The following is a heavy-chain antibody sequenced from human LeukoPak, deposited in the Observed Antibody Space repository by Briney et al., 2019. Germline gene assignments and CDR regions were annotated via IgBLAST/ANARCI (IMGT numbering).Heavy chain of an antibody. D-gene: IGHD2-21*01. CDR2: ITSSSSYI. Sequence: PGGSLRLSCAGSGFSFSGYSMNWVRQAPGKGLEWVSTITSSSSYIYYSDSVKGRFTISRDNAKNSLYLQMNSLRAEDAAVYYCARSPLGSYSFDYWGQGTLVTVSS. V-gene: IGHV3-21*01. CDR1: GFSFSGYS. J-gene: IGHJ4*02. CDR3: ARSPLGSYSFDY.